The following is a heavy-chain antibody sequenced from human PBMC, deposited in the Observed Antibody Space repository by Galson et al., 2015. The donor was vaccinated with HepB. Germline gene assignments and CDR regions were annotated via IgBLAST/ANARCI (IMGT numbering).Heavy chain of an antibody. CDR2: ISGSGGST. Sequence: SLRLSCAASGFTFSSYAMSWVRQAPGKGLEWVSAISGSGGSTYYADSVKGRFTISRDNSKNTLYLQMNSLRAEDTAVYYCAKVLYGDYGGAYYFDYWGQGTLVTVSS. D-gene: IGHD4-17*01. CDR3: AKVLYGDYGGAYYFDY. CDR1: GFTFSSYA. J-gene: IGHJ4*02. V-gene: IGHV3-23*01.